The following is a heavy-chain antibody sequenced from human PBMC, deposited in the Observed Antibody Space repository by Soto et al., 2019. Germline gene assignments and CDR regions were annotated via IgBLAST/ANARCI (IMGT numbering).Heavy chain of an antibody. CDR2: ITGSGGST. J-gene: IGHJ4*02. V-gene: IGHV3-23*01. D-gene: IGHD4-17*01. CDR1: GFTFSTYA. CDR3: AKDRYGDYGGIDY. Sequence: GGSLRLSCAASGFTFSTYAMAWVRQAPGKGLEWVSVITGSGGSTYYADSVKGRFTISRDTSKNTLFLQMNSLRAEDTAVYYCAKDRYGDYGGIDYWGQGTMVTVSS.